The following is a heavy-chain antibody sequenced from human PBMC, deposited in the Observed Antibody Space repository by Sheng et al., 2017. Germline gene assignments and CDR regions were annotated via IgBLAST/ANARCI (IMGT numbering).Heavy chain of an antibody. CDR2: IYSGGST. V-gene: IGHV3-53*01. Sequence: EVQLVESGGGLIQPGGSLRLSCATYGFPFSSYEMNWVRQAPGKGLEWVSVIYSGGSTYYADSVKGRFTISRDISKNTLYLQMNSLRVEDTAVYYCARDPGNYNGMDVWGQGTTVTVSS. D-gene: IGHD1-7*01. CDR3: ARDPGNYNGMDV. CDR1: GFPFSSYE. J-gene: IGHJ6*02.